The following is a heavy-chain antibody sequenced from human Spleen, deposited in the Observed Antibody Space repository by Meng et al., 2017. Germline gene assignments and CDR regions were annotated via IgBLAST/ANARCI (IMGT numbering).Heavy chain of an antibody. V-gene: IGHV4-38-2*01. D-gene: IGHD4/OR15-4a*01. CDR2: IYRSGST. CDR3: ARYDASILDSFDI. J-gene: IGHJ3*02. Sequence: GSLRLSCAASGFTVTSNEMSWIRQPPGKGLEWIGTIYRSGSTYYNPSLKSRVTISVDTPKNQFALKLGSVFATDTAVYYCARYDASILDSFDIWGQGTMVTVSS. CDR1: GFTVTSNE.